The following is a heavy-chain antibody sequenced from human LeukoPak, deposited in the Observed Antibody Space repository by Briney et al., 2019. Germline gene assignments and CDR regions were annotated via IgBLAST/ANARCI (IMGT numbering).Heavy chain of an antibody. D-gene: IGHD3-10*01. CDR3: ARVVTRFVVNYYYYYMDV. Sequence: GGSLRLSCAASGFTFSDYYMSWIRQAPGKGLEWVSYISSSGSTIYYADSVKGRFTISRDNAKNSLYLQMSSLRAEDTAVYYCARVVTRFVVNYYYYYMDVWGKGTTVTVSS. CDR1: GFTFSDYY. CDR2: ISSSGSTI. V-gene: IGHV3-11*01. J-gene: IGHJ6*03.